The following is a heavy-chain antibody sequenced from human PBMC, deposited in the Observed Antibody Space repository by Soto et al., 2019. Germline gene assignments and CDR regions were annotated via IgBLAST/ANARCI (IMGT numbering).Heavy chain of an antibody. Sequence: EVQLLESGGGLVQPGGSLRLSCAASGFTFSSHAMNWVRQAPGKGLEWVSGISGSGRKTYYADSVKGRFTIFRDTSKNLVYQHMIRLIATGTALYYWANDVTVTRVINAGRRPPMDVWRQGLTVIGPS. CDR3: ANDVTVTRVINAGRRPPMDV. V-gene: IGHV3-23*01. J-gene: IGHJ6*02. D-gene: IGHD3-10*01. CDR2: ISGSGRKT. CDR1: GFTFSSHA.